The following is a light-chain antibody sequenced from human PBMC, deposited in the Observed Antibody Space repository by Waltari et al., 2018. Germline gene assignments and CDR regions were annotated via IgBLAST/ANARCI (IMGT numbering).Light chain of an antibody. J-gene: IGLJ3*02. CDR3: QSYDSSLSGWV. V-gene: IGLV1-40*01. CDR2: GNS. Sequence: QSVLTQPPSVSGAPGQRVPISCTGRSSNIGAGYAVNWYQQLPGTAPKLLIYGNSNRPSGVPDRFSGSKSGTSASLAITGLQAEDEAHYYCQSYDSSLSGWVFGGGTKLTVL. CDR1: SSNIGAGYA.